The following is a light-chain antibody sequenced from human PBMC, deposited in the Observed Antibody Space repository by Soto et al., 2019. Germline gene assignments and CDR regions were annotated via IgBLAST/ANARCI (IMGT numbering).Light chain of an antibody. J-gene: IGKJ1*01. Sequence: EIVLTQSPGTLSLSPGERANLSCRASQSVSSSYLAWYQQKPGQAPRLRIYGASSRATGIPDRFSGSGSGTDFTLTISRLEPEDFAVYYCQQYGTSPWTFGQGTNVEIK. V-gene: IGKV3-20*01. CDR3: QQYGTSPWT. CDR2: GAS. CDR1: QSVSSSY.